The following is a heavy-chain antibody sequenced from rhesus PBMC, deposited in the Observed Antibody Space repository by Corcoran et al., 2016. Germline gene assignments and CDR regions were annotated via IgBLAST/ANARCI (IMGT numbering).Heavy chain of an antibody. Sequence: QVQLVQSGAEVKKPGSSVKVSCKASGYTFTDYHMHWVRQAPRQGLEWMGWINPYNGNTKYAQKFQGRVTMTRDKATSTAYMERSSLRSEDTAVYYCAREGVYTVTMFDYWGQGVLVTVSS. D-gene: IGHD4-23*01. CDR3: AREGVYTVTMFDY. J-gene: IGHJ4*01. CDR2: INPYNGNT. CDR1: GYTFTDYH. V-gene: IGHV1S2*01.